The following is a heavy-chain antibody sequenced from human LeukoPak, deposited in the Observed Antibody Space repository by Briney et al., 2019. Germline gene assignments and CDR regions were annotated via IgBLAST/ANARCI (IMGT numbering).Heavy chain of an antibody. CDR2: IIPIFGTA. J-gene: IGHJ5*02. Sequence: SVKVSCKASGGTFSSYAISWVRQAPGQGLEWMGGIIPIFGTANYAQKFQGRVAITTDESTSTAYMELSSLRSEDTAVYYCARGKGTAGVYDYVYNWFDPWGQGTLVTVSS. V-gene: IGHV1-69*05. CDR3: ARGKGTAGVYDYVYNWFDP. D-gene: IGHD3-16*01. CDR1: GGTFSSYA.